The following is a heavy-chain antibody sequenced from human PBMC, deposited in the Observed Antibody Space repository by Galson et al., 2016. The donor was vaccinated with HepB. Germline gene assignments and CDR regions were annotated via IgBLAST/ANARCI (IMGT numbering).Heavy chain of an antibody. V-gene: IGHV3-33*01. D-gene: IGHD2-2*01. CDR3: ARACSSTTCYGDFDY. CDR2: IWYDGGKK. Sequence: SLRLSCAASGFTFSRYGMHWGRQAPGKGLEWVPVIWYDGGKKYYADSVKGRFAISRDSSKNTLYLQMNSLRAEDTAVYYCARACSSTTCYGDFDYWGQGTLVTVSS. J-gene: IGHJ4*02. CDR1: GFTFSRYG.